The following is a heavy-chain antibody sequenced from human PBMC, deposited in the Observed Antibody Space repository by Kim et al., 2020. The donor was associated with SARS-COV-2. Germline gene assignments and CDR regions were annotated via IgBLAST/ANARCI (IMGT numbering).Heavy chain of an antibody. D-gene: IGHD3-9*01. CDR3: ARVPEMSLAGWTFYDF. J-gene: IGHJ4*02. Sequence: SVKGRFTISRENAKNAVYLQMNSLKTEDTAVYYCARVPEMSLAGWTFYDFWGQGTMVTVSS. V-gene: IGHV3-7*04.